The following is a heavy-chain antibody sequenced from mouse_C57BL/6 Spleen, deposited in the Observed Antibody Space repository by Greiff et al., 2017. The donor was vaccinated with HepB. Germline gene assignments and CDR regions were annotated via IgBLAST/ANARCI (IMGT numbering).Heavy chain of an antibody. CDR1: GFTFSSYA. D-gene: IGHD4-1*01. CDR3: ARERYLTGTGAMDY. J-gene: IGHJ4*01. V-gene: IGHV5-4*01. CDR2: ISDGGSYT. Sequence: DVMLVESGGGLVKPGGSLKLSCAASGFTFSSYAMSWVRQTPEKRLEWVATISDGGSYTYYPDNVKGRFTISRDNAKNNLYLQMSHLTSEDTAMYYCARERYLTGTGAMDYWGQGTAVTVSS.